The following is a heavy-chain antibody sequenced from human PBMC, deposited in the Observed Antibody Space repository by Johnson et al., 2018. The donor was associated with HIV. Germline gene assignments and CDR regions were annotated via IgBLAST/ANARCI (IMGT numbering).Heavy chain of an antibody. D-gene: IGHD5-24*01. V-gene: IGHV3-30*02. CDR3: ARRRRDGDTFDI. Sequence: QVQLVESGGGVVQPGGSLRLSCAASGFTFSSYGMYWVRQAPGKGLEWVAFIRHDGSDKHFVDSVKGRFTISRDNSKNTLYLQMNSLRAEDTAVYYCARRRRDGDTFDIWGRGTMVTVSS. CDR2: IRHDGSDK. CDR1: GFTFSSYG. J-gene: IGHJ3*02.